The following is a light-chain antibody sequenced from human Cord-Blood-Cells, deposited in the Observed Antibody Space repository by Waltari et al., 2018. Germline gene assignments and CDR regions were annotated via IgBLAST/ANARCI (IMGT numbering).Light chain of an antibody. CDR2: WAS. CDR1: QSVLYSSNNKNY. J-gene: IGKJ2*03. V-gene: IGKV4-1*01. Sequence: DIVMTQSPDSLAVSLGERATINCKSSQSVLYSSNNKNYIAGYQQKPDQSPMRLIYWASTRESVVPDRFSGSVSGTDFSLSISRLQAENVALYYCQQYYSAPPSFGQGTKLEIK. CDR3: QQYYSAPPS.